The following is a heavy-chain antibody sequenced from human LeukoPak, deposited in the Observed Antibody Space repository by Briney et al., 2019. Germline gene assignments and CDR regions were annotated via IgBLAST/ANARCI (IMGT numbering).Heavy chain of an antibody. CDR1: GFTFSSYS. J-gene: IGHJ4*01. Sequence: GGSLRLSCAASGFTFSSYSMNWVRQAPGKGLEWVSRINSDGSSTGYADSVEGRFTISRDNAKNTLYLQMNSLRAEDTAVYYCARGWGVDYWGQGTLVTVSS. CDR3: ARGWGVDY. V-gene: IGHV3-74*01. CDR2: INSDGSST. D-gene: IGHD3-16*01.